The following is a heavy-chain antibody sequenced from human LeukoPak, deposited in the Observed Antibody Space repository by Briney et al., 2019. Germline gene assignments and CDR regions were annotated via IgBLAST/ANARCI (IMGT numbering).Heavy chain of an antibody. J-gene: IGHJ4*02. CDR2: IIPIFGTA. V-gene: IGHV1-69*13. CDR3: AREGVEMATIDY. D-gene: IGHD5-24*01. CDR1: GGTFSSYA. Sequence: SVKVSCKASGGTFSSYAISWVRQAPGQGLEWMGGIIPIFGTANYAQKSQGRVTITAHESTSTAYMELSSLRSEDTAVYYCAREGVEMATIDYWGQGTLVTVSS.